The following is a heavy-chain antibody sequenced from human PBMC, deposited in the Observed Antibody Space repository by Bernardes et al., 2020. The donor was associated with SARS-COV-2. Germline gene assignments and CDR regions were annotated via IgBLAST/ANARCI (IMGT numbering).Heavy chain of an antibody. J-gene: IGHJ4*02. Sequence: ASVKVSCKVSGYTLTELSMHWVRQAPGIGLEWMGGFDPEDGETIYAQKFQGRVTMTEDTSTSTAYMELRSLRSDDTAVYYCARDRWGITMIVVVNPFDYWGQGTLVTVSS. CDR1: GYTLTELS. D-gene: IGHD3-22*01. CDR3: ARDRWGITMIVVVNPFDY. V-gene: IGHV1-24*01. CDR2: FDPEDGET.